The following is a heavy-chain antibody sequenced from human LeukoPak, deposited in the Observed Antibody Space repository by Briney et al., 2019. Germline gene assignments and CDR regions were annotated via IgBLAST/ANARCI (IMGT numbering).Heavy chain of an antibody. CDR3: ARDRASSGPRDYFDY. CDR2: INHSGST. D-gene: IGHD6-19*01. V-gene: IGHV4-38-2*02. J-gene: IGHJ4*02. Sequence: SETLSLTCTVSGYSISSGYYWGWIRQPPGKGLEWVGEINHSGSTNYNPSLKSRVTISVDTSKNQFSLKLSSVTAADTAVYYCARDRASSGPRDYFDYWGQGTLVTVSS. CDR1: GYSISSGYY.